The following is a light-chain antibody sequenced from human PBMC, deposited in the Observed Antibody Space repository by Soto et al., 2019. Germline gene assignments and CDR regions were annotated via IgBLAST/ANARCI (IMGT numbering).Light chain of an antibody. V-gene: IGKV3-20*01. Sequence: ENVLTQSPGTLSLSPGERATLSCRASQSVGSNYLAWYQQKPGQAPRLLIYRASSRATGIPDRFSGSGSGTDFTLTISRLEPEDFALYYCQQYVSSPLTFGGGTKVESK. CDR2: RAS. CDR1: QSVGSNY. J-gene: IGKJ4*01. CDR3: QQYVSSPLT.